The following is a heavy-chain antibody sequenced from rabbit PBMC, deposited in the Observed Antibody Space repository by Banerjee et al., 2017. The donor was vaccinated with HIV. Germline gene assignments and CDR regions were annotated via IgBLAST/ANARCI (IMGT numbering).Heavy chain of an antibody. V-gene: IGHV1S45*01. J-gene: IGHJ4*01. D-gene: IGHD4-1*01. CDR3: ARDLAGVIGWNFNL. CDR1: GFSFSSSDW. Sequence: QEQLEESGGDLVKPEGSLTLTCTASGFSFSSSDWICWVRQAPGKGLEWIACIYAGSSGTIYYASWAKGRFTISRTSSTTVTLQMTSLTAADTATYFCARDLAGVIGWNFNLWGPGTLVTVS. CDR2: IYAGSSGTI.